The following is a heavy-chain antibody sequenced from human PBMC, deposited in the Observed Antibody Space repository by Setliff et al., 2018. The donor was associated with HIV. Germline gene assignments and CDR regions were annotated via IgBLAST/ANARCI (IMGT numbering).Heavy chain of an antibody. J-gene: IGHJ4*02. D-gene: IGHD3-10*01. CDR1: GGSISSSSYY. CDR2: IFNDGRT. V-gene: IGHV4-39*01. CDR3: ARHFPSISLFFGDPGPFDR. Sequence: PSETLSLTCTASGGSISSSSYYWGWIRQPPGKGLEWIGSIFNDGRTYYNPSLKRRVTIPMDTSTNQFSLKLTSVTAADTAVYFCARHFPSISLFFGDPGPFDRWGQGALVTVSS.